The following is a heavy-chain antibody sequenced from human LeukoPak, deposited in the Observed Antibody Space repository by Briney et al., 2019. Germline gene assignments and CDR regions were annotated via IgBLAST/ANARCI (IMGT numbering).Heavy chain of an antibody. D-gene: IGHD4/OR15-4a*01. Sequence: PGGSLRLSCAASGFTFDDYTMHWVRQAPGKGLEWVSLISWDGGSTYYADSVKGRFTISRDNSKNTLYLQMNSLRAEDTAVYYCARENGASWAFDIWGQGTMVTVSS. CDR2: ISWDGGST. V-gene: IGHV3-43*01. CDR1: GFTFDDYT. CDR3: ARENGASWAFDI. J-gene: IGHJ3*02.